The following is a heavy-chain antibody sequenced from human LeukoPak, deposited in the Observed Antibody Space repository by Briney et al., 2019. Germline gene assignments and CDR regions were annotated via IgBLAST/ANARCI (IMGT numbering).Heavy chain of an antibody. CDR1: GYSISSTNW. CDR2: IYYSVST. D-gene: IGHD3-9*01. Sequence: PSETLSLTCAVSGYSISSTNWWGWIRQSPGKGLEWIGYIYYSVSTSYNPSLKSRVTMSVDTSKNQFSLKLSSVTAVDTAVYYCARYDILTGLQGGFFDYWGQGTLVTVSS. J-gene: IGHJ4*02. V-gene: IGHV4-28*01. CDR3: ARYDILTGLQGGFFDY.